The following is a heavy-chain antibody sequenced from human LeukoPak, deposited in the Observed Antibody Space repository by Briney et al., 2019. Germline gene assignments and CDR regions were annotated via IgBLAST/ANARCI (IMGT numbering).Heavy chain of an antibody. CDR1: GGSISSYY. CDR2: IYSGGSA. CDR3: ARENTGSYREFDY. V-gene: IGHV4-4*07. J-gene: IGHJ4*02. D-gene: IGHD1-26*01. Sequence: SETLSLTCTVSGGSISSYYWSWIRQPAGKGLEWIGRIYSGGSANYNPTLKSRVTMSVDSSNNQFSLKLSSVTAADTAVFYCARENTGSYREFDYWGQGTLVTVSS.